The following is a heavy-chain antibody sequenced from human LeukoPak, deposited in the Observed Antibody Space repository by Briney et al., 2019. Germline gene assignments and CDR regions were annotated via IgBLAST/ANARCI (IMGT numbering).Heavy chain of an antibody. CDR2: IKSKTDGGTT. CDR1: GFTFSNAW. Sequence: PGGSLRLSCAASGFTFSNAWMSWVRQAPGKGLEWVGRIKSKTDGGTTDYAAPVKGRFTISRDDSKNTLYLQMNSLKTEDTAVYYCTTENPSGYYYSMDVWGKGTTVTVSS. J-gene: IGHJ6*04. D-gene: IGHD3-3*01. CDR3: TTENPSGYYYSMDV. V-gene: IGHV3-15*01.